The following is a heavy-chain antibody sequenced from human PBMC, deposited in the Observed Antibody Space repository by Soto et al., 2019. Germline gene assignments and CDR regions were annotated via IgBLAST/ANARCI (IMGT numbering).Heavy chain of an antibody. D-gene: IGHD4-17*01. CDR1: GFTFSGSA. J-gene: IGHJ2*01. CDR3: ATLYGDYSQLWYFDL. CDR2: IRSKANNYAT. Sequence: EVQLVESGGGLVQPGGSLKVSCAASGFTFSGSAMHWVRQASGKGLEWVGRIRSKANNYATAYAASVKDRFNISRDDSKSTSYLQMNSLKTEDTAVYYCATLYGDYSQLWYFDLWGRGTLVTGSS. V-gene: IGHV3-73*01.